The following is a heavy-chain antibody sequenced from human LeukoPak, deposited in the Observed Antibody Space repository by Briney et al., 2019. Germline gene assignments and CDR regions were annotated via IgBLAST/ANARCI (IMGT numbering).Heavy chain of an antibody. CDR3: AKDLEGYCSSTSCYAGMEF. D-gene: IGHD2-2*01. V-gene: IGHV3-30*18. CDR1: GFTFSSYG. J-gene: IGHJ4*02. CDR2: ISYDGSKK. Sequence: GGSLRLSCAASGFTFSSYGMHWVRQAPGKGLEWVAVISYDGSKKYYGGSVKGRFTISRDNSKNTLYVQMNSLRPEDTAVYYCAKDLEGYCSSTSCYAGMEFWGQGTLVTVSS.